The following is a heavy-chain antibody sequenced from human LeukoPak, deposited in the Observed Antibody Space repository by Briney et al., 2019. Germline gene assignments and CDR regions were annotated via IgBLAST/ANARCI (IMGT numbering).Heavy chain of an antibody. CDR2: ISWNSGSI. D-gene: IGHD6-13*01. Sequence: GGSLRLSCATSGFTFDDYGMSWVRQAPGKGLEWVSGISWNSGSIGYADSVKGRFTISRDNAKNSLYLQMNSLRAEDTALYYCAKDSAAAASTYFDYWGQGTLVTVSS. V-gene: IGHV3-9*01. CDR1: GFTFDDYG. CDR3: AKDSAAAASTYFDY. J-gene: IGHJ4*02.